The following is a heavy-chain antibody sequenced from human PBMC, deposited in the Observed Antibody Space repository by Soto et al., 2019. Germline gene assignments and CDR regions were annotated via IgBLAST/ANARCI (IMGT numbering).Heavy chain of an antibody. CDR1: GYSFTSYW. CDR3: ARIIGPDYYHYGMDV. V-gene: IGHV5-51*01. Sequence: GESLKISCKGSGYSFTSYWIGWVRQMPGKGLEWMGIIYPGDSDTRYSPSFQGQVTISADKSISTAYLQWSSLKASDTAMYYCARIIGPDYYHYGMDVWGQGTTVTVSS. CDR2: IYPGDSDT. D-gene: IGHD3-16*02. J-gene: IGHJ6*02.